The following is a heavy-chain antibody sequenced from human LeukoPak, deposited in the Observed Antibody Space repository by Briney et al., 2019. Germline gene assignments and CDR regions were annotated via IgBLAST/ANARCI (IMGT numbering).Heavy chain of an antibody. D-gene: IGHD1-26*01. Sequence: PGGSLRLSCAASGFTFSDYYMSWIRQAPGKGLEWLSDISSSGSTKYYSDSVKGRFTISRDNAKNSLYLQMNSLRAEDTAVYYCAKGSRSIVGATKWFDPWGQGTLVTVSS. CDR3: AKGSRSIVGATKWFDP. J-gene: IGHJ5*02. V-gene: IGHV3-11*01. CDR2: ISSSGSTK. CDR1: GFTFSDYY.